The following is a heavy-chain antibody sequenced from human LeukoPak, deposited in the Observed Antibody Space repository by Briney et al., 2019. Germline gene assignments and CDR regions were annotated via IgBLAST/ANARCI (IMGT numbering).Heavy chain of an antibody. Sequence: SGGSLRLSCAASGFTFSSYSMNWVRQAPGKGVEWVSSISSSSSYIYYADSVKGRFTISRDNAKNSLYLQMNSLRAEDTAVYYCARGPRGRMATTLADYYFDYWGQGTLVTVSS. D-gene: IGHD5-24*01. CDR1: GFTFSSYS. J-gene: IGHJ4*02. V-gene: IGHV3-21*01. CDR2: ISSSSSYI. CDR3: ARGPRGRMATTLADYYFDY.